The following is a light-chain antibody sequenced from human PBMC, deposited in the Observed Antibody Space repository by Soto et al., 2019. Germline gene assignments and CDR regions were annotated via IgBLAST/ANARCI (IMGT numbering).Light chain of an antibody. Sequence: DIVITQSPATLSVSPGERATLSCRASQSVSSNLAWYQLKPGQAPRLLIYDASNRAAGIPARFGASGSATDFTLTISSLEPEDFAFYYCQQRNNWPWTFGQGTKVDIK. CDR2: DAS. CDR3: QQRNNWPWT. V-gene: IGKV3-11*01. J-gene: IGKJ1*01. CDR1: QSVSSN.